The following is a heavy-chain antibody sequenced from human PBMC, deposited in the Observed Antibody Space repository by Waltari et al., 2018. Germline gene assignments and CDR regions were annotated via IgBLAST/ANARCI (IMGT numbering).Heavy chain of an antibody. V-gene: IGHV1-18*01. J-gene: IGHJ6*02. CDR2: ISAYNGDT. Sequence: QVQLVQSGAEGKKPGASVKVSRKGSNFKFITYSFTRARQVPGQGLEWVGWISAYNGDTKYSMKLQGRVSMTTDTSTSTAYMELRSLTSDDTAVYYCARSLFGVINHYFYGVDIWGQGTTVTVSS. CDR1: NFKFITYS. CDR3: ARSLFGVINHYFYGVDI. D-gene: IGHD3-3*01.